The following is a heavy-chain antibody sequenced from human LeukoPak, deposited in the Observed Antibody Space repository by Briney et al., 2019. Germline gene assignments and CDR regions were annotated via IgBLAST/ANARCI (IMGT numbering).Heavy chain of an antibody. Sequence: ASVKVSCKASGYTFTNYYMHWVRQAPGQGLEWVGLTNPTGTGTNYAQKFRGRVTLTRDTSTTTVYMELSSLRSEDTAVYYCAREESGGYFDYWGQGTPVTVSS. D-gene: IGHD2-8*02. CDR2: TNPTGTGT. CDR3: AREESGGYFDY. V-gene: IGHV1-46*01. CDR1: GYTFTNYY. J-gene: IGHJ4*02.